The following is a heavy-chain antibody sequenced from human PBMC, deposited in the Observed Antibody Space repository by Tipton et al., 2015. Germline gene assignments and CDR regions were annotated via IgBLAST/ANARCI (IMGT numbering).Heavy chain of an antibody. J-gene: IGHJ4*02. V-gene: IGHV5-51*01. D-gene: IGHD1-26*01. CDR2: IYPGDSET. CDR1: GYIFTSFW. Sequence: QLVQSGAEVKKPGESLKISCKGSGYIFTSFWIGWVRQMPGKGLEWMGTIYPGDSETRYNPSFQGQVTISADKSITTAYLQCRSLKASDTAMYYCVRRARRVGSHSYPYYFDYWGQGTLVPVSS. CDR3: VRRARRVGSHSYPYYFDY.